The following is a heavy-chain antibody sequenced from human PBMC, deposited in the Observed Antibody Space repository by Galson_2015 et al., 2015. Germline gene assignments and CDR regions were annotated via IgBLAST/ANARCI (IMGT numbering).Heavy chain of an antibody. V-gene: IGHV1-69*13. CDR1: GGTFSSDG. CDR2: IIPVFGTK. J-gene: IGHJ4*02. Sequence: SVKVSCKASGGTFSSDGVSWVRQAPGQGLEWMGGIIPVFGTKNYAQKFQGRIIISADESTNTAYMELSGLTSDDTAVYYCARAHSRDSSSEDWGQGTLVTVSS. CDR3: ARAHSRDSSSED. D-gene: IGHD6-13*01.